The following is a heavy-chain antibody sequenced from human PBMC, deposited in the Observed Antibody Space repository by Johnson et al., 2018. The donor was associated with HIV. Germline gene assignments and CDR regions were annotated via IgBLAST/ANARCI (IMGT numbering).Heavy chain of an antibody. Sequence: EVQLVESGGGLIQPGGSLRLSCAASGFTVSSNYMSWVRQAPGKGLEWVSVIYSGGSTYYEDSVKGRFTISRDNSKNTLYLQMNSLRAEDTAVYYCARETPGPYFGLSDYGFDIWGQGTMVTVSS. CDR2: IYSGGST. V-gene: IGHV3-53*01. CDR1: GFTVSSNY. D-gene: IGHD3-9*01. J-gene: IGHJ3*02. CDR3: ARETPGPYFGLSDYGFDI.